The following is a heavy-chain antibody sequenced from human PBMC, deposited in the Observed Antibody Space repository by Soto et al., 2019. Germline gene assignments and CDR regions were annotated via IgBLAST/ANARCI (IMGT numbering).Heavy chain of an antibody. J-gene: IGHJ3*02. Sequence: GGSLRLSCAASGFTVSSNYMSWVRQAPGKGLEWVSVIYSGGSTYYADSVKGRFTISRHNSKNTLYLQMNSLRAEDTAVYYCARDQLGYCSGGSCAILGAFDIWGQGTMVTVSS. CDR3: ARDQLGYCSGGSCAILGAFDI. D-gene: IGHD2-15*01. CDR1: GFTVSSNY. CDR2: IYSGGST. V-gene: IGHV3-53*04.